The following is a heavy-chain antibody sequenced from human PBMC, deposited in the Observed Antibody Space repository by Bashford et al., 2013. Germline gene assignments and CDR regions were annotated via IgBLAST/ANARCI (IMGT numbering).Heavy chain of an antibody. J-gene: IGHJ4*02. CDR1: GFTFTNYW. CDR3: ALRRAASPVTYFDY. V-gene: IGHV5-51*01. Sequence: GESLKISCQGSGFTFTNYWVVWVRQMPGKGLEWIGIIYPGDSDARYSPSFQGQVTISADKSISSAYLQWTSLKASDTAMYYCALRRAASPVTYFDYWGQGILVTVSS. CDR2: IYPGDSDA. D-gene: IGHD4-17*01.